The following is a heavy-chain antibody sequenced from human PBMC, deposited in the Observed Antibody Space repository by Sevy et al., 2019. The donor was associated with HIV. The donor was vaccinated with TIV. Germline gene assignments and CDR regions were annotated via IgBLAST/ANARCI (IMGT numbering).Heavy chain of an antibody. J-gene: IGHJ4*02. Sequence: GGYLRLSWAASGFTVNSNYMTWVRQAPGKGLEGVSVIHSDDTTYHADSVKDRFTISRDNFKNTLYLHMSSLRVEDTAVYYCARGKSSYGYALNYWGQGTLVTVSS. CDR3: ARGKSSYGYALNY. CDR2: IHSDDTT. V-gene: IGHV3-66*01. D-gene: IGHD5-18*01. CDR1: GFTVNSNY.